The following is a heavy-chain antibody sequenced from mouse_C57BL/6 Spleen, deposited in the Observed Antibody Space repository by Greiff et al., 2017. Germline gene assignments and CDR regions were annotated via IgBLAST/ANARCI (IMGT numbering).Heavy chain of an antibody. J-gene: IGHJ4*01. CDR1: GFTFPDYY. CDR2: IRNKANGYTT. Sequence: EVKVVESGGGLVQPGGSLSLSCAASGFTFPDYYMSWVRQPPGKALEWLGFIRNKANGYTTEYSASVKGRFTISRDNSQSILYLQMNALRAEDSATYYCARSHPYAMDYWGQGTSVTVSS. CDR3: ARSHPYAMDY. V-gene: IGHV7-3*01.